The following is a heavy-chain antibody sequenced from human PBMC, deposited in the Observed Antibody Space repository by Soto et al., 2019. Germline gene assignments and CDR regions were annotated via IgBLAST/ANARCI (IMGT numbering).Heavy chain of an antibody. CDR2: IRGSSRYT. D-gene: IGHD5-18*01. J-gene: IGHJ4*02. V-gene: IGHV3-11*05. CDR3: ARVLPYRDRDTVTPNFDY. Sequence: GGSLRLSCEASGFTFNDYYMAWIRQAPGKRLEWGSYIRGSSRYTKFTDSVKGRFSISRDNAKNSLYLQMNSLRGEDTAAYYWARVLPYRDRDTVTPNFDYWGQGLLVTVSS. CDR1: GFTFNDYY.